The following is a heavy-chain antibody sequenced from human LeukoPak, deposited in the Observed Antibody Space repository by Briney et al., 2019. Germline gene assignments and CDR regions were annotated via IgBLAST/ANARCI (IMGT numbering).Heavy chain of an antibody. CDR3: AKDSLADIDY. D-gene: IGHD3-16*01. V-gene: IGHV3-30*02. J-gene: IGHJ4*02. CDR1: GFTFSSYA. CDR2: IRHDGSIK. Sequence: GGSLRLSCAASGFTFSSYAMSWVRQAPGKGLEWVAFIRHDGSIKNYADSVKGRSTISRDNSKNTLYLQMNSLRAEDTAVYYCAKDSLADIDYWGQGTLVTVSS.